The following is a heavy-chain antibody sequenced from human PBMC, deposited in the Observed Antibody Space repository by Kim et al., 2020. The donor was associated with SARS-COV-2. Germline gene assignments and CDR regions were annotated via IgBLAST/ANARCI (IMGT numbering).Heavy chain of an antibody. V-gene: IGHV3-30*18. Sequence: GGSLRLSCAASGFTFSNYGMHWARQAPGKGLERAAIVSYDGSIIYYGDSVKGRFTISRDSSTNTVILQLNSLRAEDTAVYYCAKAGGAFAITRY. D-gene: IGHD2-2*02. CDR3: AKAGGAFAITRY. CDR1: GFTFSNYG. J-gene: IGHJ4*03. CDR2: VSYDGSII.